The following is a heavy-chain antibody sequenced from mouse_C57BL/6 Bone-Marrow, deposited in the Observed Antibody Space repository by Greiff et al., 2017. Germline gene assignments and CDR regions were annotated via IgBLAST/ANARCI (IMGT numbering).Heavy chain of an antibody. CDR2: IDPETGGT. CDR1: GYTFTDYE. CDR3: TGYGSSFDY. D-gene: IGHD1-1*01. V-gene: IGHV1-15*01. Sequence: QVQLKESGAELVRPGASVTLSCKASGYTFTDYEMHWVKQTPVHGLEWIGAIDPETGGTAYNQKFKGKAILTADKSTSTAYVELRSLTSEDSTVYYCTGYGSSFDYWGQGTTLTVSS. J-gene: IGHJ2*01.